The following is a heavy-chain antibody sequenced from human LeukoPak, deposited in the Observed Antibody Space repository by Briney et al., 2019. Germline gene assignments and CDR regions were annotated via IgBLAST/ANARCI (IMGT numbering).Heavy chain of an antibody. D-gene: IGHD1-7*01. Sequence: SVKVSCKASGYTFTSYYMHWVRQAPGQGLEWMGGIIPIFGTANYAQKFQGRVTITADESTSTAYMELSSLRSEDTAVYYCARGFQLELPWFDPWGQGTLVTVSS. J-gene: IGHJ5*02. V-gene: IGHV1-69*13. CDR2: IIPIFGTA. CDR1: GYTFTSYY. CDR3: ARGFQLELPWFDP.